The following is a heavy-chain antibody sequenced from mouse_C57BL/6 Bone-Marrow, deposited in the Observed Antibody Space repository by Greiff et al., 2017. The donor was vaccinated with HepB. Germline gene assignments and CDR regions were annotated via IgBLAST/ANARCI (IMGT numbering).Heavy chain of an antibody. D-gene: IGHD1-1*01. Sequence: QVQLQQPGAELVKPGASVKLSCKASGYTFTSYWMHWVKQRTGRGLEWIGRIDPNSGGTKYNEKFKSKAKLTVDKPASSAYMQLSSLTSEDSVVYYCARTDGSSHWYFDVWGTGTTVTVSS. J-gene: IGHJ1*03. CDR1: GYTFTSYW. V-gene: IGHV1-72*01. CDR2: IDPNSGGT. CDR3: ARTDGSSHWYFDV.